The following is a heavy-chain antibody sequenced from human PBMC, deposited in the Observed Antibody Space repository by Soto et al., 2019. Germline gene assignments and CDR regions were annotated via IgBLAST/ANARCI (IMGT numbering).Heavy chain of an antibody. V-gene: IGHV3-15*02. D-gene: IGHD6-19*01. CDR1: GFTFSDAW. J-gene: IGHJ6*02. CDR2: IRSKTDGGTT. CDR3: TTLVVEDSSGWYKMNYYYGMDV. Sequence: EVQLVESGGALVKPGGSLSLSCTASGFTFSDAWMGWVRQAPGKGLEWVGRIRSKTDGGTTDYAAPVKGRFTISRDDSKNTLYLQMNSLKTEDTAVYYCTTLVVEDSSGWYKMNYYYGMDVWGQGTTVTVSS.